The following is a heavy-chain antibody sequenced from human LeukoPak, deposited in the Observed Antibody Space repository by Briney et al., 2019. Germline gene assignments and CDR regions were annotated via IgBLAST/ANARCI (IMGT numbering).Heavy chain of an antibody. CDR3: ARFPSYYDYVRGSYTPY. D-gene: IGHD3-16*01. Sequence: PGGSLRLSCAASGFTFSSYSMNWVRQAPGKGLEWVSSISSSSSYIYYADSVKGRFTISRDNAKNSLYLQMNSLRAEDTAVYYCARFPSYYDYVRGSYTPYWGQGTLVTVSS. J-gene: IGHJ4*02. V-gene: IGHV3-21*01. CDR1: GFTFSSYS. CDR2: ISSSSSYI.